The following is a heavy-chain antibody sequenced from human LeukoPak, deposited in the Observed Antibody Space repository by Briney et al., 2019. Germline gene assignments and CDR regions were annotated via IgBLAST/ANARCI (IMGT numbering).Heavy chain of an antibody. Sequence: PGGSLRLSCAASGFTFSDFSMNWVRQTPGKGLEWISYISGSGRTIYYADSVKGRFTISRDNLKKSLFLQMDSLRTDDTAVYYCVRDFELGRFGPWGQGTLVIVSS. CDR2: ISGSGRTI. V-gene: IGHV3-48*04. CDR3: VRDFELGRFGP. CDR1: GFTFSDFS. D-gene: IGHD3-9*01. J-gene: IGHJ5*02.